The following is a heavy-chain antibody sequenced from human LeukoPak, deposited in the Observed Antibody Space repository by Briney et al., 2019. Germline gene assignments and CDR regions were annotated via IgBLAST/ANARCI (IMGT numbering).Heavy chain of an antibody. Sequence: ASETLSLTCAVYGGSFSGYYWSWIRQPAGKGLEWIGHVYITGSTNYNPSLKSRVTMSVDTSKNQVSLRLRSVTAADTAVYYCARDLYGYNLFDYWGQGTLVTVSS. D-gene: IGHD5-24*01. CDR2: VYITGST. V-gene: IGHV4-4*07. CDR3: ARDLYGYNLFDY. CDR1: GGSFSGYY. J-gene: IGHJ4*02.